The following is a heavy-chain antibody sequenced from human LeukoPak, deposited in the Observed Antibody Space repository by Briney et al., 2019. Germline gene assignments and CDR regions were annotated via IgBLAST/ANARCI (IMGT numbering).Heavy chain of an antibody. CDR3: ARDRPRDGYNY. V-gene: IGHV1-69*05. D-gene: IGHD5-24*01. J-gene: IGHJ4*02. CDR2: IIPIFGTA. Sequence: GASVKVSCKASGYTFTSYGISWVRQAPGQGLEWMGGIIPIFGTANYAQKFQGRVTITTDESTSTAYMELSSLRSEDTAVYYCARDRPRDGYNYWGQGTLVTVSS. CDR1: GYTFTSYG.